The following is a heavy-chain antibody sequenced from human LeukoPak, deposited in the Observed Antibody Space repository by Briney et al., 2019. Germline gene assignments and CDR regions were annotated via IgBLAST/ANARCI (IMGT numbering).Heavy chain of an antibody. Sequence: ASVKVSCKASGYTFTSYDINWVRQATGQGLEWVGWMNPNSGNTGYAQKFRGRVTITRNTSISTAYMELSSLRSEDTAVYYCARGGQFSTGAHFDYWGQGTPVTVSS. J-gene: IGHJ4*02. CDR2: MNPNSGNT. CDR3: ARGGQFSTGAHFDY. D-gene: IGHD3-10*01. CDR1: GYTFTSYD. V-gene: IGHV1-8*03.